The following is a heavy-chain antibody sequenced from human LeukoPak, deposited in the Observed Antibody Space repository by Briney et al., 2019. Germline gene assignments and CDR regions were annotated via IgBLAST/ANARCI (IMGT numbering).Heavy chain of an antibody. Sequence: GGSLRLSCAVSGFTFSSYWMHWVRQAPGKGLVWVSRIDRDGSRINYADSVKGRFTISRDNGKNTLFLQMNSLRAEDTAVYYCAREGAGRWLQFLVGRGAFDYWGQGTLVTVSS. CDR3: AREGAGRWLQFLVGRGAFDY. CDR2: IDRDGSRI. CDR1: GFTFSSYW. J-gene: IGHJ4*02. D-gene: IGHD5-24*01. V-gene: IGHV3-74*01.